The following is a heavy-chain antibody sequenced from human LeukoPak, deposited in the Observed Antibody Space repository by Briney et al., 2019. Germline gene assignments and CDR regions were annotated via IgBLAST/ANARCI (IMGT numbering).Heavy chain of an antibody. CDR2: INHSGST. D-gene: IGHD6-13*01. J-gene: IGHJ4*02. CDR3: ARVTGYSSSWQTIDY. Sequence: SGTLSLTCAVYGGSFSGYYWSWIRQPPGKGLEWIGEINHSGSTNYNPSLKSRVPISVDTSKNQFSLKLSSVTAADTAVYYCARVTGYSSSWQTIDYWGQGTLVTVSS. CDR1: GGSFSGYY. V-gene: IGHV4-34*01.